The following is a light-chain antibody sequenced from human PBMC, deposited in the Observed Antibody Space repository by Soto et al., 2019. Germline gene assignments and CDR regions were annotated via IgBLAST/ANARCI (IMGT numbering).Light chain of an antibody. CDR3: QQYNNWPPWT. V-gene: IGKV3-15*01. CDR1: QSVSSN. CDR2: GAS. J-gene: IGKJ1*01. Sequence: IVTSQSPSTLSVSPGERATLSCRASQSVSSNLAWYQQKPGQAPRLLIYGASTRATGIPARFSGSGSGTEFTLTISSLQSEDFAVYYCQQYNNWPPWTLGQGTKVDIK.